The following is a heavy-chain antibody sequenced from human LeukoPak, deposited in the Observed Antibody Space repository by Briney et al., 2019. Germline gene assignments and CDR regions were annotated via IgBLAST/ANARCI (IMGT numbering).Heavy chain of an antibody. V-gene: IGHV3-23*01. CDR1: GLTFSSYA. CDR2: VSGSGGST. CDR3: AKGLVRSGPYGMDV. J-gene: IGHJ6*02. D-gene: IGHD2-2*01. Sequence: QPGGSLRLSCVASGLTFSSYAMSWVRQAPGKGLELVSAVSGSGGSTYYADSVQGQFTISRDNSKNTLYLQMNSLRAEDTAVFYCAKGLVRSGPYGMDVWGQGTTVTVSS.